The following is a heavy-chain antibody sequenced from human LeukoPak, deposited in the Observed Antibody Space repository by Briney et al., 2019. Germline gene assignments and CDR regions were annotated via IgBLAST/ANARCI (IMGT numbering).Heavy chain of an antibody. CDR3: ARDSYGDYVQDV. CDR1: GFTFSSYS. CDR2: ISSSSSTI. D-gene: IGHD4-17*01. J-gene: IGHJ6*02. V-gene: IGHV3-48*01. Sequence: GGPLRLSCAASGFTFSSYSMNWVRQAPGKGLEWVSYISSSSSTIYYAESVKGRFTISRDYAKNSLYLQMNSLRAEDTAVYYCARDSYGDYVQDVWGQGTTVTVSS.